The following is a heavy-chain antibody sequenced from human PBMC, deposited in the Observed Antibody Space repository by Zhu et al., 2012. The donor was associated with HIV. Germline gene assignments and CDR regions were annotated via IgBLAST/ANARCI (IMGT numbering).Heavy chain of an antibody. CDR1: GDSISSSNSY. CDR2: LYYSGRT. D-gene: IGHD1-1*01. Sequence: QVQLQESGPGLVKPSETLSLTCTVSGDSISSSNSYWGWIRQPPGKGLEWIGTLYYSGRTFYNPSLKSRVTISVDTSKNQFSLQLISVTAADTAVYFCSRRGDWNGGYWGQGTLVTVSS. CDR3: SRRGDWNGGY. J-gene: IGHJ4*02. V-gene: IGHV4-39*01.